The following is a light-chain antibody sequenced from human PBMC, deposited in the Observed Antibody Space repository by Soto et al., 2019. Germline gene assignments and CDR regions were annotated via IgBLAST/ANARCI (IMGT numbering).Light chain of an antibody. CDR2: EAS. V-gene: IGKV3-15*01. CDR3: QQYNNWPRT. CDR1: QRVSTF. J-gene: IGKJ1*01. Sequence: EIVLTQSPGTLSLSPGDRAILSCSASQRVSTFLAWYQQRPGQAPRLLISEASNRATGIPARFSGSGSGTEFTLTISSLQTEDFAVYYCQQYNNWPRTFGQGTRWIS.